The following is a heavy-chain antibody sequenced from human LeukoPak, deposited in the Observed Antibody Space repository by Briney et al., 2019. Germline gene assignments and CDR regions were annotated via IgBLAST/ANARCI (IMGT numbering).Heavy chain of an antibody. Sequence: GGSLRLSCAASGFTFSSYGMHWVRQAPGKGLEWVAFIRYDGSNKYYADSVKGRFTISRDNSKNTLYLQMNSLRAEDTAVYYCAKDLVVVVAATFLDYRGQGTLVTVSS. CDR1: GFTFSSYG. J-gene: IGHJ4*02. CDR2: IRYDGSNK. D-gene: IGHD2-15*01. CDR3: AKDLVVVVAATFLDY. V-gene: IGHV3-30*02.